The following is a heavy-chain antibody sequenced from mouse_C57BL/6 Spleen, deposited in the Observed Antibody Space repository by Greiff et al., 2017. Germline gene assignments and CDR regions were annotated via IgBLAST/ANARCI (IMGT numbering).Heavy chain of an antibody. J-gene: IGHJ2*01. CDR1: GYAFSSYW. V-gene: IGHV1-80*01. CDR2: IYPGDGDT. D-gene: IGHD2-4*01. Sequence: ESGAELVKPGASVKISCKASGYAFSSYWMNWVKQRPGKGLEWIGQIYPGDGDTNYNGKFKGKATLTADKSSSTAHMQLSSLTSEDSAVYFCASDYDFYFDYWGQGTTLTVSS. CDR3: ASDYDFYFDY.